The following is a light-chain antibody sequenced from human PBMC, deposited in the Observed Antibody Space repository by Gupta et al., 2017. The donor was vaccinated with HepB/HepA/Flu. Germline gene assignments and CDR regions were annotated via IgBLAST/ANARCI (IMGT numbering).Light chain of an antibody. CDR1: KLGDKY. CDR2: QDN. Sequence: SYELTQTPSVSVSPGQTASITCSGDKLGDKYACWYQQKPGQSPVLVIYQDNKRPSGIPERFSGSNSGNTATLTIGGTQAMDEADYYCQAWDSSYVVFGGGTKLTVL. CDR3: QAWDSSYVV. V-gene: IGLV3-1*01. J-gene: IGLJ2*01.